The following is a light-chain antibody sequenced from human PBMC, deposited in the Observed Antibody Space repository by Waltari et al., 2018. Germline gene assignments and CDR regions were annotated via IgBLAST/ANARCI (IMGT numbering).Light chain of an antibody. CDR1: TSNIGSRP. CDR3: SAWDDSLNGVI. J-gene: IGLJ2*01. Sequence: QSVVTQPPSASGTPGQRVTISCSGSTSNIGSRPVTWYQQLPGTAPKLLIYGDDQRPSGGPDRFAGSRSGSSASLAISGLHSDDEADYYCSAWDDSLNGVIFGGGTKLTVL. V-gene: IGLV1-44*01. CDR2: GDD.